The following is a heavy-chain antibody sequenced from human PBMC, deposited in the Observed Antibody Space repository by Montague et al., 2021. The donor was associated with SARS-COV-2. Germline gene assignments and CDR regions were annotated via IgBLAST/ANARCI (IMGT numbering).Heavy chain of an antibody. CDR3: ARDRPPYYYDNSGHFLHGWVDP. V-gene: IGHV4-59*02. CDR2: IYYSGST. D-gene: IGHD3-22*01. Sequence: SETLSLTCSVSGGSVSSYYLNWIRQTPGKGLEWIGNIYYSGSTNYNPALKSRVTISVDTSKNLFSLKFSSVTAADTAVYYCARDRPPYYYDNSGHFLHGWVDPWGQGTLVTVSS. J-gene: IGHJ5*02. CDR1: GGSVSSYY.